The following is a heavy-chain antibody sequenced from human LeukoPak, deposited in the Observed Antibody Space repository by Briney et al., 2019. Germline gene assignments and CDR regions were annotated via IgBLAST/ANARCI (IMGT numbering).Heavy chain of an antibody. V-gene: IGHV4-39*07. CDR1: GGSISSSSYY. J-gene: IGHJ4*02. CDR3: AGTGQQWLASAGY. Sequence: SETLSLTCTVSGGSISSSSYYWGWIRQPPGKGLEWIGSIYYSGSTNYNPSLKSRVTISVDTSKNQFSLKLSSVTAADTAVYYCAGTGQQWLASAGYWGQGTLVTVSS. CDR2: IYYSGST. D-gene: IGHD6-19*01.